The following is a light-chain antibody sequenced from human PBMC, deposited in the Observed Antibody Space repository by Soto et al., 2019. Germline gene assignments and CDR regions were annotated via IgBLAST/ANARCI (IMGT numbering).Light chain of an antibody. CDR3: QQDYSYPGT. CDR2: AAS. J-gene: IGKJ3*01. V-gene: IGKV1-8*01. Sequence: AIRMTQSPSSLSASTGDIVTITCRASQGISSYLAWYQQKPGKAPKLLIYAASTLQSGVPSRFSGSGSGTDFPLTISCLQSEDFATYYCQQDYSYPGTFGRGTKVDIK. CDR1: QGISSY.